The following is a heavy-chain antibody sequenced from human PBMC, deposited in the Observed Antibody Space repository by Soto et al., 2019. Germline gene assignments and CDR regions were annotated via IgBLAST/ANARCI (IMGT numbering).Heavy chain of an antibody. CDR3: AKGGSGSYQYYFDY. CDR1: GFTFDDYA. D-gene: IGHD3-10*01. J-gene: IGHJ4*02. V-gene: IGHV3-9*01. Sequence: EVQLMESGGGLVQPGRSLRLSCAASGFTFDDYAMHWVRQAPGKGLEWVSGISWNSGSIGYADSVKGRFTISRDNAKNSLYLQMNSLRAEDTALYYCAKGGSGSYQYYFDYWGQGTLVTVSS. CDR2: ISWNSGSI.